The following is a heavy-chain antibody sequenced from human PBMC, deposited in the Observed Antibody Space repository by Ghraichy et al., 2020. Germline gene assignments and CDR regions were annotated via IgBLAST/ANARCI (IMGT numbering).Heavy chain of an antibody. CDR1: GFTFSTYS. Sequence: GGSLRLSCAASGFTFSTYSMNWVRQAPGKGLEWISYISNRGSGGSTIYYADSVKGRFTISRDNAKNSLDLQMNSLRDEDTAVYYCARDAAVAHTYWYFDLWGRGTLVTVSS. CDR3: ARDAAVAHTYWYFDL. V-gene: IGHV3-48*02. CDR2: ISNRGSGGSTI. D-gene: IGHD6-19*01. J-gene: IGHJ2*01.